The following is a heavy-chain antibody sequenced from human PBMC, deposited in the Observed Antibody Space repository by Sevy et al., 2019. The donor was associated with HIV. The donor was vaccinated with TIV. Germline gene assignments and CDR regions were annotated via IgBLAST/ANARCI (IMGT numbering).Heavy chain of an antibody. CDR3: ARTYSSSSPIYYYYGMDV. V-gene: IGHV6-1*01. CDR2: TYYRSKWYN. J-gene: IGHJ6*02. CDR1: GDSVSSNSAA. Sequence: TLSLTCAISGDSVSSNSAAWNWIRQSPSRGLEWLGRTYYRSKWYNDYAVSVKSRITINPDTSKNQFSLQLNSVTPEDTAVYYCARTYSSSSPIYYYYGMDVWGQGTTVTVSS. D-gene: IGHD6-6*01.